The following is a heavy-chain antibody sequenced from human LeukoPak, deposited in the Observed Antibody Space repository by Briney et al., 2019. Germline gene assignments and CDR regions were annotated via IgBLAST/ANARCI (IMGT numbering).Heavy chain of an antibody. CDR3: ARVRDIAAAGLNAYYYYYYGMDV. CDR2: MNPNSGNT. V-gene: IGHV1-8*01. Sequence: ASVKVSCKASGYTFTSYDINWVRQATGQGLEWMGWMNPNSGNTGYAQKFQGRVTMTRNTSISTAYMELSSLRSEDTAVYYCARVRDIAAAGLNAYYYYYYGMDVWGQGTTVTVSS. CDR1: GYTFTSYD. J-gene: IGHJ6*02. D-gene: IGHD6-13*01.